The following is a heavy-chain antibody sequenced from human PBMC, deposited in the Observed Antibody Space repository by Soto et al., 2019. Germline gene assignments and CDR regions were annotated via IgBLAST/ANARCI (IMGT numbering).Heavy chain of an antibody. CDR1: GGSISSYY. CDR3: ARGISSWYANDAFDI. V-gene: IGHV4-59*08. Sequence: QVQLQESGPGLVKPSETLSLTCTASGGSISSYYWSWIRQPPGKGLEWIGYIYYSGSTNYNPALKSRVTISVDTSKNQFSLKLSSVTAADTAVYYCARGISSWYANDAFDIWGQGTMVSVSS. J-gene: IGHJ3*02. D-gene: IGHD6-13*01. CDR2: IYYSGST.